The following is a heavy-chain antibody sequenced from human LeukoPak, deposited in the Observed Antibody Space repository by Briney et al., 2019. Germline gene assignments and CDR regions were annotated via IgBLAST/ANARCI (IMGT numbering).Heavy chain of an antibody. CDR3: AREGSSSWGTNWFDP. Sequence: GGSLRLSCAASGFTFSSYSMNWVRQAPGKGLEWVPYISSSSSTIYYADSVKGRFTISRDNAKNSLYLQMNSLRAEDTAVYYCAREGSSSWGTNWFDPWGQGTLVTVSS. V-gene: IGHV3-48*01. J-gene: IGHJ5*02. CDR2: ISSSSSTI. CDR1: GFTFSSYS. D-gene: IGHD6-13*01.